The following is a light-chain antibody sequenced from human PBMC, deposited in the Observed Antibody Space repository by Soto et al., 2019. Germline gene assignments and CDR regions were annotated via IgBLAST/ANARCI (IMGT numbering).Light chain of an antibody. CDR1: QNIRSS. V-gene: IGKV3D-15*01. CDR2: GAS. Sequence: EVVMTQSPASLSASPVERVTLSCRASQNIRSSLAWYQQKPGQAPRLLIYGASSRATGIPDRFSGSGSGTDFTLTISSLQPEDFATYYCQQSYSMPGTFGQGTKVDIK. J-gene: IGKJ1*01. CDR3: QQSYSMPGT.